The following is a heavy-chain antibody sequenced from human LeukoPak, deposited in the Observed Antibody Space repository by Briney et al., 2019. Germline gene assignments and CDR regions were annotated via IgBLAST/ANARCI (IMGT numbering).Heavy chain of an antibody. CDR3: ARDAVVYYDSSGYYPD. Sequence: ASVTVSCKASGYTFTTYAITWVRQAPGQGLEWMGGIIPIFGTANYAQKFQGRVTITADESTSTAYMELSSLRSEDTAVYYCARDAVVYYDSSGYYPDWGQGTLVTVSS. CDR1: GYTFTTYA. J-gene: IGHJ4*02. D-gene: IGHD3-22*01. CDR2: IIPIFGTA. V-gene: IGHV1-69*13.